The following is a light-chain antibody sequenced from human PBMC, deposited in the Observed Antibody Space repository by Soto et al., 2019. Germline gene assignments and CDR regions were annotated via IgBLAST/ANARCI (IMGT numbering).Light chain of an antibody. CDR2: EDS. CDR1: STDVENYNF. V-gene: IGLV2-23*01. Sequence: QSVLTQPASVSGSPGQSITIACTGISTDVENYNFVSWYQQHPGKVPKLIIYEDSKRPSGISDRFSGSKSGNSASLTISGLQAEDEADYYCCSHAGFTTPYVFATGTKGTVL. CDR3: CSHAGFTTPYV. J-gene: IGLJ1*01.